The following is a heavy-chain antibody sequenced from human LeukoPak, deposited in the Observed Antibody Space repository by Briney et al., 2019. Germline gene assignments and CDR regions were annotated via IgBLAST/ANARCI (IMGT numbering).Heavy chain of an antibody. V-gene: IGHV3-21*01. CDR3: ARDFDYGDYGVNYFDY. CDR2: ISSSSSYI. Sequence: PGGSLRLSCAAFGFTFSSYSMNWVRQAPGKGLEWVSSISSSSSYIYYADSVKGRFTISRDNAKNSLYLQMNSLRAEDTAVYYCARDFDYGDYGVNYFDYWGQGTLVTVSS. CDR1: GFTFSSYS. J-gene: IGHJ4*02. D-gene: IGHD4-17*01.